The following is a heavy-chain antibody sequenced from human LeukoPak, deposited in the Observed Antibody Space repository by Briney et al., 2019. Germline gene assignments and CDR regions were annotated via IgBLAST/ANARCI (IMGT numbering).Heavy chain of an antibody. V-gene: IGHV3-74*01. CDR2: INEDGSIT. CDR1: GFTFRTYW. D-gene: IGHD6-19*01. CDR3: AKDIDDSGWYAFGMDV. Sequence: GGSLRLSCAVSGFTFRTYWMHWVRQVPGEGLVWVSRINEDGSITNYADSVKGRFTISRDNAKNSLYLQMNSLRAEDTALYYCAKDIDDSGWYAFGMDVWGQGTTVTVSS. J-gene: IGHJ6*02.